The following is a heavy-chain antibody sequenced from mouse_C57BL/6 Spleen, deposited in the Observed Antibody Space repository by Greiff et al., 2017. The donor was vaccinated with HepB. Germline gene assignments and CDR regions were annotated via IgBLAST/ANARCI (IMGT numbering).Heavy chain of an antibody. Sequence: EVQRVESGGGLVQPGGSMKLSCAASGFTFSDAWMDWVRQSPEKGLEWVAEIRNKANNHATYYAESVKGRFTISRDDSKSSVYLQMNSLRAEDTGIYYCTPIYDGYPYAMDYWGQETSVTVSS. CDR3: TPIYDGYPYAMDY. J-gene: IGHJ4*01. CDR1: GFTFSDAW. CDR2: IRNKANNHAT. V-gene: IGHV6-6*01. D-gene: IGHD2-3*01.